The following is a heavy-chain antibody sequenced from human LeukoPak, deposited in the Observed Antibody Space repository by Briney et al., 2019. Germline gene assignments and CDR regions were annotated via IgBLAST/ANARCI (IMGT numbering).Heavy chain of an antibody. J-gene: IGHJ4*02. D-gene: IGHD6-19*01. CDR3: AKDQWQAGGFDY. CDR2: ISGDGGST. CDR1: GFTFSSYG. V-gene: IGHV3-43*02. Sequence: PGGSLRLSCAASGFTFSSYGMHWVRQAPGKGLEWVSLISGDGGSTFYADSVKGRFTISRDNSKNSLYLQMNRLRTEDTALYYCAKDQWQAGGFDYWGQGTLVTVSS.